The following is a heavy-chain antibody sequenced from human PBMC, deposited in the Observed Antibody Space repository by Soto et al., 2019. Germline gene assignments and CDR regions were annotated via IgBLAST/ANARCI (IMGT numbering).Heavy chain of an antibody. CDR2: FIPIFVSA. CDR3: ARDVSSDTTGFRGYDL. Sequence: QLHLVQSGAEVKKAGSSVKVSCKASGGTVSSYPITWVRQAPGKGLEWMGVFIPIFVSAHYAPKFQGRITITADESTSTVYMELSGLTSEDTAIYYCARDVSSDTTGFRGYDLWGQGTQVTVSS. CDR1: GGTVSSYP. D-gene: IGHD3-10*01. J-gene: IGHJ4*02. V-gene: IGHV1-69*01.